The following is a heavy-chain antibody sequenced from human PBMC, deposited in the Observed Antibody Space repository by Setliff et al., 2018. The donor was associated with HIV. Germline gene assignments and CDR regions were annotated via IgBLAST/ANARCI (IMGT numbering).Heavy chain of an antibody. CDR1: GYTFTTYG. J-gene: IGHJ6*02. V-gene: IGHV1-18*01. Sequence: ASVKVSCKSSGYTFTTYGLSWVRQAPGQGLEWMGWISTYSDETSYSQNLQGRLTMTTDTSTGTAYMELRSLRSDDTAMYFCARLGSGWSDSYYYAMDIWGQGTTVTVSS. CDR2: ISTYSDET. CDR3: ARLGSGWSDSYYYAMDI. D-gene: IGHD6-19*01.